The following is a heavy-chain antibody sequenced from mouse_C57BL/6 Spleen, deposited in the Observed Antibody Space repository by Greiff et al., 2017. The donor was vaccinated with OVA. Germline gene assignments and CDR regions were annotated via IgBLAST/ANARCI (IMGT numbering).Heavy chain of an antibody. CDR1: GYTFTSYW. Sequence: VQLQQSGAELVMPGASVKLSCKASGYTFTSYWMHWVKQRPGQGLEWIGEIDPAGSYTNYNQKFKGKSTLTVDKSSSTAYMQLSSLTTEDTAVYYDARRGYDADYYAMDYWGQGTSVTVSS. V-gene: IGHV1-69*01. CDR2: IDPAGSYT. J-gene: IGHJ4*01. D-gene: IGHD2-2*01. CDR3: ARRGYDADYYAMDY.